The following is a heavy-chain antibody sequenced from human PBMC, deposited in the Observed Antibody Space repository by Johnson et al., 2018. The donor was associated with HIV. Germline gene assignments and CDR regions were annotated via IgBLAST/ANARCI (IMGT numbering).Heavy chain of an antibody. V-gene: IGHV3-23*04. CDR1: GFDFKSYA. D-gene: IGHD1-26*01. J-gene: IGHJ3*02. CDR2: IRYSGDTT. CDR3: ARPWGGSSSDAFDI. Sequence: VQLVESGGGLVQPGGSLRISCAASGFDFKSYAMTWVRQAPGKGLEWVSSIRYSGDTTYYADSVKDRFTISRDNSKNTLYLQMNSLRAEDTAVYYCARPWGGSSSDAFDIWGQGTMVTVSS.